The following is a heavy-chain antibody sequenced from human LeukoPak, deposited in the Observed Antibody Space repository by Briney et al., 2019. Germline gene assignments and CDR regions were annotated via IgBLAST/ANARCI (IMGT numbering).Heavy chain of an antibody. Sequence: SETLSLTCTVSGGSISGSSYYWGWIRQPPGKGLEWIGSIYYSGSTYYNPSLKSRVTISVDTSKNQFSLKLSSVTAADTAVYYCATALPLRYFDWLRSYDYWGQGTLVTVSS. V-gene: IGHV4-39*01. CDR2: IYYSGST. D-gene: IGHD3-9*01. CDR1: GGSISGSSYY. CDR3: ATALPLRYFDWLRSYDY. J-gene: IGHJ4*02.